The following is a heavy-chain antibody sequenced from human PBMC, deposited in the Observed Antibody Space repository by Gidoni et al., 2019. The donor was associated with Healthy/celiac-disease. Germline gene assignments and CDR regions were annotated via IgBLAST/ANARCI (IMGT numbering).Heavy chain of an antibody. CDR3: AKAHDLGSGSHNFDY. D-gene: IGHD3-10*01. V-gene: IGHV3-9*01. CDR1: GFTFVDYA. J-gene: IGHJ4*02. CDR2: ISWNSGSI. Sequence: EVQLVESGGGLVQPGRSLRLSCAASGFTFVDYAMHWVRQAPGKGLEWVSGISWNSGSIGYADSVKGRFTISRDNAKNSLYLQMNSLRAEDTALYYCAKAHDLGSGSHNFDYWGQGTLVTVSS.